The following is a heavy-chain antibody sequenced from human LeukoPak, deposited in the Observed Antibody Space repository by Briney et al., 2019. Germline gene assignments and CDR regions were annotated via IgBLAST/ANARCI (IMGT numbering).Heavy chain of an antibody. V-gene: IGHV3-23*01. J-gene: IGHJ4*02. CDR2: ISGSGVAS. CDR3: ARRALNTGSFQGLDY. D-gene: IGHD1-26*01. CDR1: GFTFRNHA. Sequence: PGGSLRLSCAASGFTFRNHAMNWVRLAPGKGLEWVSGISGSGVASYYVDSVKGRFTISRDNSKNTLHLEMTTLRADDTAVYYCARRALNTGSFQGLDYWGQGTLVTVSS.